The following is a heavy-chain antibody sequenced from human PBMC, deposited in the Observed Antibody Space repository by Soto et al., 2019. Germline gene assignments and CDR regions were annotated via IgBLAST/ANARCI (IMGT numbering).Heavy chain of an antibody. CDR2: ISYKGNT. Sequence: SGPGRGKPSEPRSLNGLVSVDPTTGGLTNWVWARQPPAKGREWIASISYKGNTYNTPSLKSRLAISRDTSKNQFSLSLSSVTAADTAIYYCARHSETGLVTGFDSWGQGTLVTVSS. CDR3: ARHSETGLVTGFDS. J-gene: IGHJ4*02. V-gene: IGHV4-39*01. CDR1: VDPTTGGLTN. D-gene: IGHD5-18*01.